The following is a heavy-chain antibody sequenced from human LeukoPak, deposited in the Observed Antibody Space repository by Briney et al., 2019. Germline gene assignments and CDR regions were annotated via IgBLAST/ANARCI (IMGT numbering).Heavy chain of an antibody. CDR2: INPNSGGT. D-gene: IGHD3-22*01. J-gene: IGHJ4*02. CDR3: ARADYYDSSGIDY. Sequence: ASVKVSCKASGYTFTGYYMHWVRQAPGQGLEWMGWINPNSGGTNYAQKFQGRVTMTRDTSISTAYMELSRLRSDDTAVYYCARADYYDSSGIDYWGQGTLVTVSS. CDR1: GYTFTGYY. V-gene: IGHV1-2*02.